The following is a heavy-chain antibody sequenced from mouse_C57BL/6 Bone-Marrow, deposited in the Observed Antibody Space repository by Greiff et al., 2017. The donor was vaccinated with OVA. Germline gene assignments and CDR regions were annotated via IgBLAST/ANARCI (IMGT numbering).Heavy chain of an antibody. D-gene: IGHD2-4*01. J-gene: IGHJ3*01. CDR1: GYAFSSYW. CDR2: IYPGDGDT. V-gene: IGHV1-80*01. CDR3: ARLYYDYAWFAY. Sequence: LVESGAELVKPGASVKISCKASGYAFSSYWMNWVKQRPGKGLEWIGQIYPGDGDTNYNGKFKGKATLTADKSSSTAYMQLSSLTSEDSAVYYCARLYYDYAWFAYWGQGTLVTVSA.